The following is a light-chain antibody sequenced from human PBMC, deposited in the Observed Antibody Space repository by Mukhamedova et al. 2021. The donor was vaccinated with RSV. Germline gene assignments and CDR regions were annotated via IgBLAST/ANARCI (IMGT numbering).Light chain of an antibody. J-gene: IGKJ2*01. CDR3: MQATHWPYT. CDR2: KVS. V-gene: IGKV2-30*02. CDR1: ESLVHSNGDTY. Sequence: ESLVHSNGDTYFNWFQQRPGQSPRRLIYKVSNRDSGVPDRFTGSGSGTDFTLTISRVEAEDVGLYFCMQATHWPYTFGQGTKLE.